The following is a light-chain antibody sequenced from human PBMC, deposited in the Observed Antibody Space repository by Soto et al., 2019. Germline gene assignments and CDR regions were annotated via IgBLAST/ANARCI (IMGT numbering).Light chain of an antibody. CDR3: HKYNSAPFWT. Sequence: DIQMTQSPSSLSASVGDRVTITCRASQGISNYLAWYQQKPGKVPKLLIYAASTLQSGVPSRFSGSGSGTDFTLTISSLQPEDVATYYCHKYNSAPFWTFGQGTKVEIK. J-gene: IGKJ1*01. CDR1: QGISNY. CDR2: AAS. V-gene: IGKV1-27*01.